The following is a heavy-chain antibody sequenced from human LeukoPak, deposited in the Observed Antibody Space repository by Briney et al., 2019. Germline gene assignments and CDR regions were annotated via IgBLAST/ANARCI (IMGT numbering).Heavy chain of an antibody. J-gene: IGHJ3*02. CDR3: AREPLYYYDSSGLVRSAFDI. CDR2: ISYDGSNK. CDR1: GFTFSSYA. V-gene: IGHV3-30-3*01. Sequence: GGSLRLSCAASGFTFSSYAMHWVRQAPGKGLEWVAVISYDGSNKYYADSVKGRFTISRDNSKNTLYLQMNSLRAEDTAVYYCAREPLYYYDSSGLVRSAFDIWGQGTMVTVSS. D-gene: IGHD3-22*01.